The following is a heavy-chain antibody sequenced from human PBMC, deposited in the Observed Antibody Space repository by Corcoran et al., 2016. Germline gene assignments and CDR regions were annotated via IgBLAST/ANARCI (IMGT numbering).Heavy chain of an antibody. CDR1: GFTFSDSA. J-gene: IGHJ6*02. CDR3: TRGIGGYGMDV. V-gene: IGHV3-73*02. D-gene: IGHD3-16*01. Sequence: EVQLVESGGDLVQPGGSLRLSRAASGFTFSDSAIHWVRQASGKGLEWVGRIRSRPNSYATAYAASLGGRFTISRDDSKNTAYLQMNSLKTEDTAVYYCTRGIGGYGMDVWGQGTTVTVSS. CDR2: IRSRPNSYAT.